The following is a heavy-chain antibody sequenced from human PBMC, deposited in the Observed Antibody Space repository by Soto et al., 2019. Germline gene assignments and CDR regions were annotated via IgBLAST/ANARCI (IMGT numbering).Heavy chain of an antibody. V-gene: IGHV3-33*01. CDR2: VWYDGSNK. J-gene: IGHJ6*03. CDR1: GFTFSSFG. CDR3: ARERANYYYFMDV. Sequence: GGSLRLSCAASGFTFSSFGMHWVRQAPGKGLEWVAVVWYDGSNKYYIDSVQGRFNISRDNSKNTLYLQMNSLRAEDTATYYCARERANYYYFMDVWGKGTXVTVSS.